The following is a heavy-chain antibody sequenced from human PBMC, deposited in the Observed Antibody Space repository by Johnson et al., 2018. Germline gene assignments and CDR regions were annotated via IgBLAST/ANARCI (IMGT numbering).Heavy chain of an antibody. Sequence: QVQLVQSGGGLVKPGGSLRLSCAASGFTFIDYYMTWIRQAPGKGLEWVSYISGSGNTIYYADSVKGRFTITRDNAQNSLYLQINSLRAEDPAAYFWARVSDDFWSGYPGCYYYSYMDVWGNGTTVTVSS. J-gene: IGHJ6*03. D-gene: IGHD3-3*01. CDR1: GFTFIDYY. V-gene: IGHV3-11*04. CDR2: ISGSGNTI. CDR3: ARVSDDFWSGYPGCYYYSYMDV.